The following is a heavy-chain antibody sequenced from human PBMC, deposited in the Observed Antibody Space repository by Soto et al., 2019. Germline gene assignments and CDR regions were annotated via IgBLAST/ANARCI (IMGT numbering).Heavy chain of an antibody. V-gene: IGHV4-39*01. D-gene: IGHD2-2*01. J-gene: IGHJ5*02. CDR1: GGSISSSSYY. CDR2: IYNSGST. CDR3: ARFPVVPSKNPNNWFDP. Sequence: SETLSLTCTVSGGSISSSSYYWGWIRQPPGKRLEWIGSIYNSGSTYYNQSLKNRVTISVDTSKNQFSLKLSSVTAADTAVYYCARFPVVPSKNPNNWFDPWGQGTLVTVS.